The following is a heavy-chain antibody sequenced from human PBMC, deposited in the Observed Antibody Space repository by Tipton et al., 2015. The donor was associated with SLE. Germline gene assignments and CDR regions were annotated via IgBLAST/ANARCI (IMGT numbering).Heavy chain of an antibody. J-gene: IGHJ5*02. CDR3: ARDGGGDYGFDP. V-gene: IGHV4-30-4*01. D-gene: IGHD4-17*01. CDR2: IYYSGST. Sequence: LRLSCTVSGGSISSGDYYWSWIRQPPGKGLEWIGYIYYSGSTYYNPSLKSRVTISVDTSKNQFSLKLSSVTAADTAVYYCARDGGGDYGFDPWGQGTLVTVSS. CDR1: GGSISSGDYY.